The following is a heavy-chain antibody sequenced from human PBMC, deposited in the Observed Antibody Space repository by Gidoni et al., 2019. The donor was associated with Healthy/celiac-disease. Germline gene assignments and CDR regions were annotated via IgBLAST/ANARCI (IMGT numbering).Heavy chain of an antibody. CDR1: GGSISSGGYS. J-gene: IGHJ6*04. CDR3: ASRGRFGYYGMDV. D-gene: IGHD3-16*01. Sequence: QLQLQESGAGLVKPSQTLSPTCAVTGGSISSGGYSWSWIRQPPGKGLEWIGYIYHSGSTYYNPSLKSRVTISVDRSKNQFSLKLSSVTAADTAVYYCASRGRFGYYGMDVWGKGTTVTVSS. V-gene: IGHV4-30-2*01. CDR2: IYHSGST.